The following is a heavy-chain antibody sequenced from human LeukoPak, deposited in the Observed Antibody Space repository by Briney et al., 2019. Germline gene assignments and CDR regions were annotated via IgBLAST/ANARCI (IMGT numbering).Heavy chain of an antibody. CDR2: ISHSGST. V-gene: IGHV4-4*02. J-gene: IGHJ4*02. CDR1: GASISSGNW. Sequence: SGTLSLTCAVSGASISSGNWWTRVRPPPGKGLEWIGEISHSGSTNYNPSLKSRVTISVDTSKNQFSLKLSSVTAADTAVYYCATSSGNYYYWGQGTLVTVSS. D-gene: IGHD1-26*01. CDR3: ATSSGNYYY.